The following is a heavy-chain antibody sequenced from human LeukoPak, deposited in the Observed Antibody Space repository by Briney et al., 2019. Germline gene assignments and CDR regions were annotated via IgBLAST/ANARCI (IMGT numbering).Heavy chain of an antibody. J-gene: IGHJ4*02. CDR3: ARQIDREVPVDSDH. V-gene: IGHV4-38-2*01. CDR2: IYHNWET. D-gene: IGHD2-2*01. Sequence: PSETLSLTCAVSGHSISSNYYWGWIRQPPGKGLEWMGSIYHNWETYYSPSLKSRLTMPVDTSKNQFSLKLNSVTAADTAVYYCARQIDREVPVDSDHWGQGTLVTVSS. CDR1: GHSISSNYY.